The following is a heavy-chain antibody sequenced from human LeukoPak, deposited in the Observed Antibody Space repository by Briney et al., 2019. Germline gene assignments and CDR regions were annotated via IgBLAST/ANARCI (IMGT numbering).Heavy chain of an antibody. CDR3: AREDGDYYLAY. CDR1: GFTFSSYG. J-gene: IGHJ4*02. Sequence: AGGSLRLSCAASGFTFSSYGMHWVRQAPGKGLEWVAVIWYDGSNKYYADSVKGRFTISRDNSKNTLYLQMNSLRAEDTAVYYCAREDGDYYLAYWGQGTLVTVSP. CDR2: IWYDGSNK. D-gene: IGHD5-24*01. V-gene: IGHV3-33*01.